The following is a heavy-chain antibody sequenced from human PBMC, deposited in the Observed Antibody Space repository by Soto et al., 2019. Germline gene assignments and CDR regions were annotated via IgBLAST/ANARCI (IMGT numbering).Heavy chain of an antibody. CDR1: GYTFTSYG. CDR3: ARDAGQGSGSYYYYYYGMDV. D-gene: IGHD3-10*01. J-gene: IGHJ6*02. Sequence: QVQLVQSGAEVKKPGASVKVSCKASGYTFTSYGISWVRQAPGQGLEWMGWISAYNGNTNYARKLQGRVTMTTDTSXNTXYXELRSLRSDDTAVYYCARDAGQGSGSYYYYYYGMDVWGQGTTVTVSS. CDR2: ISAYNGNT. V-gene: IGHV1-18*01.